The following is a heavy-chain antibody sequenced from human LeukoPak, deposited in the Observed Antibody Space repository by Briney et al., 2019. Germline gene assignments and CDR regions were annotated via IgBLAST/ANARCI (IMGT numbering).Heavy chain of an antibody. V-gene: IGHV3-30*18. D-gene: IGHD6-13*01. Sequence: GGSLRLSCAASGFTFSSYGMHWVRKAPGKGLEWVAVISYDGSNNYYADSVKGRFPISRDNSKYTLYLQMNSLRAEDTAVYYCAKDRGGSSSWGLDYWGQGTLVTVSS. CDR3: AKDRGGSSSWGLDY. CDR2: ISYDGSNN. CDR1: GFTFSSYG. J-gene: IGHJ4*02.